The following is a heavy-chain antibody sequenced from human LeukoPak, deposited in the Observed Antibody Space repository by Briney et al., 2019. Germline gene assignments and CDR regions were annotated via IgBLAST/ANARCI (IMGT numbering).Heavy chain of an antibody. CDR3: AMRKGRYSRDFDY. D-gene: IGHD6-13*01. J-gene: IGHJ4*02. CDR1: GFTFSNYW. CDR2: IDREGGAT. Sequence: PGGSLRLSCAASGFTFSNYWMHWVRQPPGKGLVWVSRIDREGGATMCGDCVEGRFTISRDNAKNTLYLHLSSLSVDDTAVYYCAMRKGRYSRDFDYWGQGALVTVSS. V-gene: IGHV3-74*03.